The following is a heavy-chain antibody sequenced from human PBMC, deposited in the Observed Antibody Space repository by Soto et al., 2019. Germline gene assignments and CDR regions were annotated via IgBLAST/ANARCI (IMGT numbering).Heavy chain of an antibody. CDR2: INPNSGGT. Sequence: ASVKVSCKASGYTFTGYYMHWVRQAPGQGLEWIGWINPNSGGTNYAQKFQGRVTMTRDTSISTAYMELSRLRSDDTAVYYCARVERKVYYYGSGSSPHFDYWGQGTMVTVSS. CDR3: ARVERKVYYYGSGSSPHFDY. J-gene: IGHJ4*02. D-gene: IGHD3-10*01. CDR1: GYTFTGYY. V-gene: IGHV1-2*02.